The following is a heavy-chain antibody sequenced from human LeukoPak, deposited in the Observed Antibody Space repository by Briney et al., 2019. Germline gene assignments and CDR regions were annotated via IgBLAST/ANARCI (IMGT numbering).Heavy chain of an antibody. D-gene: IGHD6-13*01. J-gene: IGHJ4*02. V-gene: IGHV3-30*02. Sequence: GGSLRLSCAASGFTFSSYGMHWVRQAPGKGLEWVAFIRYDGSNKYYADSVKGRFTISRDNSKNTLYLQMNSLRAEDTAVYYCARDHGSSSYYFDYWGQGTLVTVSS. CDR2: IRYDGSNK. CDR3: ARDHGSSSYYFDY. CDR1: GFTFSSYG.